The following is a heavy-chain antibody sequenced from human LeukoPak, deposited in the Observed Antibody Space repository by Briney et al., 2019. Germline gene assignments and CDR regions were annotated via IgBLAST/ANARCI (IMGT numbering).Heavy chain of an antibody. V-gene: IGHV3-33*01. CDR2: IWYDGSNK. D-gene: IGHD3-3*01. J-gene: IGHJ6*02. CDR3: AWGTIFGVGPAEGMDV. Sequence: GGSLRLSCAASGFTFSSYGMHWVRQAPGKGLEWVAVIWYDGSNKYYADSVKGRFTISRDNSKNTLYLQMNSLRAEDTAVYYCAWGTIFGVGPAEGMDVWGQGTTVTVSS. CDR1: GFTFSSYG.